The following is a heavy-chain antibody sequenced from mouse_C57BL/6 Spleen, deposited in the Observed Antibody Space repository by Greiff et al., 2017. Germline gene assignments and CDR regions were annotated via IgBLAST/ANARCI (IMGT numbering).Heavy chain of an antibody. CDR1: GYTFTSYW. CDR2: IHPNSGST. Sequence: QVQLQQPGAELVKPGASVKLSCKASGYTFTSYWMHWVKQRPGQGLEWIGMIHPNSGSTNYNEKFKSKATLTVDKSSSTAYMQLSSLTSEDSAVYYCGRRDGYYPYYAMDYWGQGTSVTVSS. D-gene: IGHD2-3*01. CDR3: GRRDGYYPYYAMDY. V-gene: IGHV1-64*01. J-gene: IGHJ4*01.